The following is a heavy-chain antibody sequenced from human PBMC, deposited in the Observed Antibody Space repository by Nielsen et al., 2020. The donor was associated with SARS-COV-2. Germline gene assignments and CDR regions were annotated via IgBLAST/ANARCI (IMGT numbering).Heavy chain of an antibody. Sequence: GESLKISCAASGFTVSSNYMSWVRQAPGKGLEWVSDIYSGGSTYYADSVKGRFTISRDNSKNTLYLQMNSLRAEDTAVYYCARDRSYYDFSAGGMDVWGKGTTVTVSS. D-gene: IGHD3-3*01. V-gene: IGHV3-66*01. CDR3: ARDRSYYDFSAGGMDV. CDR1: GFTVSSNY. J-gene: IGHJ6*04. CDR2: IYSGGST.